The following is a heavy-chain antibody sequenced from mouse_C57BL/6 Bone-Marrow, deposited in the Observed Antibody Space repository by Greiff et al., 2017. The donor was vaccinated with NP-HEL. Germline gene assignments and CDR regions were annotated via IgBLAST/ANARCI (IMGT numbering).Heavy chain of an antibody. CDR1: GFNIKDDY. CDR3: TTCMVTYYAMYY. J-gene: IGHJ4*01. Sequence: EVQLQQPGAELVRPGASVKLSCTASGFNIKDDYMHWVKQRPEQGLEWIGWIDPENGDTEYASKFQGKATITADTSSNTAYLQLSSLTSEDTAVYYCTTCMVTYYAMYYWGQGTSVTVSS. D-gene: IGHD2-2*01. V-gene: IGHV14-4*01. CDR2: IDPENGDT.